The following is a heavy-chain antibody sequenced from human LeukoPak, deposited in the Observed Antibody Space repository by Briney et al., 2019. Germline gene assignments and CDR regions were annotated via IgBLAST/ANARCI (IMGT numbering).Heavy chain of an antibody. CDR3: ARDKDDFWSGYLDY. D-gene: IGHD3-3*01. V-gene: IGHV3-23*01. CDR1: GFTFSSFA. Sequence: PGGSLRLSCAASGFTFSSFAMSWVRQAPGKGLEWVSGISGSGGSGSTYYADSVKGRFTISRDNSKNTLYLQMNSLRAEDTAVYYCARDKDDFWSGYLDYWGQGTLVTVSS. J-gene: IGHJ4*02. CDR2: ISGSGGSGST.